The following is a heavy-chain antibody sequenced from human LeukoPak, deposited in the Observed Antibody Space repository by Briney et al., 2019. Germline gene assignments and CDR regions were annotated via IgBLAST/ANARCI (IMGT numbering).Heavy chain of an antibody. Sequence: GDSLKISCKGSGYSFTSYWIGWVRQMPGKGLEWMGIIYPGDSDTRYSPSFQGQVTFSADKSIITAYLQWSSLKASETAMYYCARQTTQMDILVVPAAWDYWGEGTLVTVSS. CDR1: GYSFTSYW. CDR2: IYPGDSDT. J-gene: IGHJ4*02. V-gene: IGHV5-51*01. CDR3: ARQTTQMDILVVPAAWDY. D-gene: IGHD2-2*03.